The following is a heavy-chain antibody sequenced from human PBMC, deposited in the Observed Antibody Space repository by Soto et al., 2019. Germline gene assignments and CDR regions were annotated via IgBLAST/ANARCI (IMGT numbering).Heavy chain of an antibody. CDR2: ISYDGGNK. J-gene: IGHJ6*02. Sequence: ESGGGVVQPGRSLRLSCAASGFTFSSYGIHWVRQAPGKGLEWVAFISYDGGNKYYADSVKGRFTISRDNSKNTLFLQMNSLRAEDTAVYYCAKVMITFGGSRYGLDVWGQGTTVTVSS. D-gene: IGHD3-16*01. V-gene: IGHV3-30*18. CDR3: AKVMITFGGSRYGLDV. CDR1: GFTFSSYG.